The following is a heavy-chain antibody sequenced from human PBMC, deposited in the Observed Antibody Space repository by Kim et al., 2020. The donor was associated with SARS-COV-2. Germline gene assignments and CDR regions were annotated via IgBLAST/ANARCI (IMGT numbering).Heavy chain of an antibody. D-gene: IGHD1-26*01. CDR3: AKEGRGTYSARWFDY. V-gene: IGHV3-23*01. J-gene: IGHJ5*01. Sequence: ADSVKGRLTISRDNSKNPVYLQMNRLGVWATALYYCAKEGRGTYSARWFDYWGQGTRVTVSS.